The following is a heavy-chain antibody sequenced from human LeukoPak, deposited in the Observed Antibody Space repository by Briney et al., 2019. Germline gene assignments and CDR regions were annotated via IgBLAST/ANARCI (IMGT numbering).Heavy chain of an antibody. D-gene: IGHD6-6*01. J-gene: IGHJ6*03. CDR1: GFTVSSNY. V-gene: IGHV3-53*01. CDR2: IYSGGST. CDR3: ASRSSYYYYYMDV. Sequence: GGSLRLSSAASGFTVSSNYMSWVRQAPGKGLEWVSVIYSGGSTYYADSVKGRFTISRDNSKNTLYLQMNSLRAEDTAVYYCASRSSYYYYYMDVWGKGTTVTVSS.